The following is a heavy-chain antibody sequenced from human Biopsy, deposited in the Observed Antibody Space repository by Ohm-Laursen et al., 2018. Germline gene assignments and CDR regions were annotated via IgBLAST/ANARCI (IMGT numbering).Heavy chain of an antibody. J-gene: IGHJ5*02. Sequence: TLSLTCTVSGGSVSSNVHYWAWIRQPPGKGLECIGTVFHSGITFYNPSLKSRVTISIDTSKNQFSLNLSSVTAADTAVCYCARHPTGFWFDPWGQGTLVTVSS. CDR1: GGSVSSNVHY. CDR3: ARHPTGFWFDP. CDR2: VFHSGIT. V-gene: IGHV4-39*01.